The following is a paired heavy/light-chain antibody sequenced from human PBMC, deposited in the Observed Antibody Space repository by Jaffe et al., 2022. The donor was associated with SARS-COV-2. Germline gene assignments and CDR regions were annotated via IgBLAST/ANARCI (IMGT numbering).Light chain of an antibody. Sequence: QFVLTQPPSASASLGASVTLTCTLSSGYNNYKVDWYQQRPGKGPRFVMRVGTGGIVGSKGDGIPDRFSVLGSGLNRYLTIKNIQEEDESDYHCGADHGSGSNFVGVFGGGTKLTVL. J-gene: IGLJ3*02. V-gene: IGLV9-49*01. CDR3: GADHGSGSNFVGV. CDR1: SGYNNYK. CDR2: VGTGGIVG.
Heavy chain of an antibody. CDR2: IYYSGIT. Sequence: QVQLQESGPGLVKPSETLSLTCTVSGGSVSSGSSYWSWIRQPPGKGLEWIGYIYYSGITNYNPSLKGRVTISVDTSKNQFSLKVSSLTAADTAVYYCARGGRGPRAAAFDYWGQGTLVTVSS. D-gene: IGHD3-10*01. CDR1: GGSVSSGSSY. J-gene: IGHJ4*02. V-gene: IGHV4-61*01. CDR3: ARGGRGPRAAAFDY.